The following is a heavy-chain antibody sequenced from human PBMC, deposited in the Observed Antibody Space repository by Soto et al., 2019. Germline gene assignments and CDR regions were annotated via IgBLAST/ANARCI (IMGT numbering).Heavy chain of an antibody. J-gene: IGHJ6*04. V-gene: IGHV1-2*02. CDR2: INPNSGGT. CDR1: GYTFTGYY. Sequence: ASVKVSCKASGYTFTGYYIHWVRQAPGQGLEGMGWINPNSGGTDYAQKFQGRVTMTRDTSIRTAYMELSRLRSDDTAVYYCARGYYSGGRWPNPEPHYYYGIDAWGKGTTVKVYS. CDR3: ARGYYSGGRWPNPEPHYYYGIDA. D-gene: IGHD2-15*01.